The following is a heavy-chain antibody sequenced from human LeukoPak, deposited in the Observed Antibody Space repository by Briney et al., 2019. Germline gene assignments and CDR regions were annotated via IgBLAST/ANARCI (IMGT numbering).Heavy chain of an antibody. J-gene: IGHJ4*02. V-gene: IGHV4-61*01. CDR3: ARESPYCSGGSCLFDY. CDR1: GGSVSSGSYY. CDR2: IYYSGST. D-gene: IGHD2-15*01. Sequence: SETLSLTCTVSGGSVSSGSYYWSWLRQPPGKGLEWIGHIYYSGSTNYNPSLKSRVTISVDTSKNQFSLKLSSVTAADTAVCYCARESPYCSGGSCLFDYWGQGTLVTVSS.